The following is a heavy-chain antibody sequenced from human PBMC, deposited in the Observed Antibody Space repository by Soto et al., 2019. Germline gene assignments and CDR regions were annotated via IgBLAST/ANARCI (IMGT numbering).Heavy chain of an antibody. CDR2: IYYSGST. CDR3: ARSYDFWSGYYFDY. J-gene: IGHJ4*02. D-gene: IGHD3-3*01. V-gene: IGHV4-39*01. CDR1: GGSISSSSYY. Sequence: PSETLSLTCTVSGGSISSSSYYWGWIRQPPGKGLEWIGSIYYSGSTYFNPSLKRRVTISVDTSKNQFSLKLSSVTAADTAVYYCARSYDFWSGYYFDYWGQGTLVTVSS.